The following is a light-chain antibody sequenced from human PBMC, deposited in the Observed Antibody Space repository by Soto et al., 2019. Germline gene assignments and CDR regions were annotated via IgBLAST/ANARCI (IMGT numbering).Light chain of an antibody. V-gene: IGKV3-15*01. CDR1: QSVGNN. J-gene: IGKJ4*01. CDR2: ATS. CDR3: QQYSDWPLT. Sequence: EIVVTQSPATLSVSPGERATLSCRASQSVGNNFAWYQQQPGQAPRLLIFATSTRATGVPARFSGSGSGTEFTLTISSLQSEAFAVYYCQQYSDWPLTFGGGTKVEIE.